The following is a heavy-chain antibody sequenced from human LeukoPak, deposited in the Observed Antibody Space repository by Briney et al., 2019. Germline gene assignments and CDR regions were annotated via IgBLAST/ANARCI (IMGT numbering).Heavy chain of an antibody. CDR2: LKHDGSEK. Sequence: GGSLRLSCAASGFTFRDYWMTWVRQAPGKGLQWVASLKHDGSEKYYVDSVKGRFTISRDNAKNSLYLQMNSLRAEDTAVYYCARGGHEAVAGLFDYWGQGTLVTVSS. D-gene: IGHD6-19*01. V-gene: IGHV3-7*01. CDR1: GFTFRDYW. CDR3: ARGGHEAVAGLFDY. J-gene: IGHJ4*02.